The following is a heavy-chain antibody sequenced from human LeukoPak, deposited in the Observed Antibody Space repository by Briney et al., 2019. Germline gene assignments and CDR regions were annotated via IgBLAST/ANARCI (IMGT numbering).Heavy chain of an antibody. CDR2: ISSSSSYI. J-gene: IGHJ3*02. V-gene: IGHV3-21*01. CDR3: ARDGIQLWPHDAFDI. Sequence: GGSLRLSCAASGFTFSSYSMNWVRQAPGKGLEWVSSISSSSSYIYYADSVKGRFTISRDNAKNSLYLQMNSLRAEDTAVYYCARDGIQLWPHDAFDIWGQGTMVTVSS. CDR1: GFTFSSYS. D-gene: IGHD5-18*01.